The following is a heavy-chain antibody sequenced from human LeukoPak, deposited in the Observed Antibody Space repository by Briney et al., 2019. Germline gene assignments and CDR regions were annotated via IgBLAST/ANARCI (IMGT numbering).Heavy chain of an antibody. D-gene: IGHD6-13*01. CDR3: AKRVHTSSWYAAFDY. Sequence: QPGGSLRLSCVASGFTFSSFAMSWVRQASGKGLEWVSAISGGGDTTYYADSVKGRFTISRDNSKNTLYLQVNSLRAEDTAIYFCAKRVHTSSWYAAFDYWGQGSWSPSPQ. J-gene: IGHJ4*02. CDR2: ISGGGDTT. V-gene: IGHV3-23*01. CDR1: GFTFSSFA.